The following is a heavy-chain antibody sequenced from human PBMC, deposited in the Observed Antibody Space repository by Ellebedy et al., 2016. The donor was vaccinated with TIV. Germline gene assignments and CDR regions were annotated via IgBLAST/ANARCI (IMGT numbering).Heavy chain of an antibody. CDR3: AGEGIAVATMPHFDY. D-gene: IGHD6-19*01. CDR1: GFTFSSSV. Sequence: GESLKISCAASGFTFSSSVMHWVRQAPGKGLEWVAVISFDASYKSYADSVKGRFTISRNNSKNMLYLQMNSLRPEDTAVYYCAGEGIAVATMPHFDYWGHGTLVTVSS. J-gene: IGHJ4*01. CDR2: ISFDASYK. V-gene: IGHV3-30*03.